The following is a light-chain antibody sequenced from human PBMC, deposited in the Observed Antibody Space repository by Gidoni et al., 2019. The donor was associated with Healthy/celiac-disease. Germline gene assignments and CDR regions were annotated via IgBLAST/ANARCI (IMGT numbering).Light chain of an antibody. V-gene: IGKV3-20*01. CDR2: GAS. Sequence: DIVLTQSPGPLSLSPGERATLSCRASQSVSSSYLAWYQQNPGQAPRLLIYGASSRATGIPDRFSGSGSGTDFTLTISRLEPEDFAVYYCQQYGSSPWTFXXXTKVEIK. CDR3: QQYGSSPWT. J-gene: IGKJ1*01. CDR1: QSVSSSY.